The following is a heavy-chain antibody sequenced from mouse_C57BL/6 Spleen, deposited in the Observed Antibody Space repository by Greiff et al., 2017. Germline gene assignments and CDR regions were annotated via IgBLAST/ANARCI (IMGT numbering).Heavy chain of an antibody. V-gene: IGHV1-61*01. J-gene: IGHJ3*01. D-gene: IGHD2-1*01. CDR3: ASRGFYYGNYLFAY. CDR2: IYPSDSET. CDR1: GYTFTSYW. Sequence: VQLQQPGAELVRPGSSVKLSCKASGYTFTSYWMDWVKQRPGQGLEWIGNIYPSDSETHYNQKFKDKATLTVDKSSSTAYMQLSSLTSEDSAVYYCASRGFYYGNYLFAYWGQGTLVTVSA.